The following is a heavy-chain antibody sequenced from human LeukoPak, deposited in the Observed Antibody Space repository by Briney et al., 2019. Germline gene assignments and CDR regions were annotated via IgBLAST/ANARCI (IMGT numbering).Heavy chain of an antibody. CDR2: IGNGDGIA. CDR3: AKSQTSYHSELDF. Sequence: GGSLRLSCAASGFTFINYGMNWVRQTPGKGLEWVSSIGNGDGIAYYADSVQGRFIISRDNSKNTLYLQMSSLRAEDTAIYYCAKSQTSYHSELDFWGQGTLVTVSS. CDR1: GFTFINYG. V-gene: IGHV3-23*01. D-gene: IGHD1-7*01. J-gene: IGHJ4*02.